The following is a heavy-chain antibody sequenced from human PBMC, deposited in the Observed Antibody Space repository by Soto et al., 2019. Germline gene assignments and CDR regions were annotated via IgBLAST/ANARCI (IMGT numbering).Heavy chain of an antibody. Sequence: ESGGGLVPPGGSLRLSCAASGFTFSSYSMSWVRQAPGKGLEWVSTISGSGGSTYYADSVRGRFTISRDNSKDTLYLQVNSLRAEDTAVYYCAKDWTAIWGQGTMVTVSS. CDR1: GFTFSSYS. J-gene: IGHJ3*02. D-gene: IGHD2-21*02. V-gene: IGHV3-23*01. CDR2: ISGSGGST. CDR3: AKDWTAI.